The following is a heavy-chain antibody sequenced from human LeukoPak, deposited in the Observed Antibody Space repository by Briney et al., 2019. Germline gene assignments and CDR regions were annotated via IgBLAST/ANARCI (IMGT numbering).Heavy chain of an antibody. Sequence: GGSLRLSCAASGFTFSSYAMSWVRQAPGKGLEWVSGISGSGDNTYYADSVKGQFTISRDNSKNTLYVQVNSLGTEDTAAYYCAKGSYYDSSGSFYFDYWGQGTLVTVSS. D-gene: IGHD3-22*01. V-gene: IGHV3-23*01. CDR2: ISGSGDNT. J-gene: IGHJ4*02. CDR3: AKGSYYDSSGSFYFDY. CDR1: GFTFSSYA.